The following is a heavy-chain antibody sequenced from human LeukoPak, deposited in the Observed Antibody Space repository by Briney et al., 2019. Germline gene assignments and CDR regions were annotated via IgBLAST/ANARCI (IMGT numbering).Heavy chain of an antibody. Sequence: GGSLRLSCAASGFTFSSYEMNWVRQAPGKGLEWVSYISSSGTTIYYADSVKGRFTISRDNAKNSLYLQMNSLRAEDTAVYYCARRYCNSTSCLIDYWGQGTLVTVSS. D-gene: IGHD2-2*01. CDR2: ISSSGTTI. V-gene: IGHV3-48*03. CDR1: GFTFSSYE. J-gene: IGHJ4*02. CDR3: ARRYCNSTSCLIDY.